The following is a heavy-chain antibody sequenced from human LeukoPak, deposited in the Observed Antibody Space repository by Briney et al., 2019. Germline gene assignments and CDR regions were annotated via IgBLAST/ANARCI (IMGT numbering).Heavy chain of an antibody. CDR1: GGSITSYY. J-gene: IGHJ4*02. V-gene: IGHV4-4*07. Sequence: PSETLSLTCTVSGGSITSYYWSWIRQSAGKGLEWIGRIYTSGSTNYNPSLKSRVTMSLDTSKNQFSLKLSSVTAADTAVYYCARDTVYYDSSGYLGVFDYWGQGTLVTVSS. D-gene: IGHD3-22*01. CDR2: IYTSGST. CDR3: ARDTVYYDSSGYLGVFDY.